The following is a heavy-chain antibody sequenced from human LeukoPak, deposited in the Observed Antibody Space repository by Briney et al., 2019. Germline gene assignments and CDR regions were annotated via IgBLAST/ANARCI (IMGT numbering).Heavy chain of an antibody. D-gene: IGHD5-18*01. CDR1: GFTFSSYW. J-gene: IGHJ4*02. Sequence: TGGSLRLSCAASGFTFSSYWMHWVRQAPGKGLVWVSRFNSDGSNTRYADSVKGRFTISRDNAKNTLYLQMNSLRAEDTAVYYCARDLSGIAGYTYGRGIDYWGQGTLVTVSS. CDR2: FNSDGSNT. V-gene: IGHV3-74*01. CDR3: ARDLSGIAGYTYGRGIDY.